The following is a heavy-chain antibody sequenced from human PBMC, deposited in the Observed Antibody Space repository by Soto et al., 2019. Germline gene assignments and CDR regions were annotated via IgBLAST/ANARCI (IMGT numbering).Heavy chain of an antibody. CDR1: GYTFTSYG. D-gene: IGHD3-3*01. CDR3: ARDLEPRYDFWSGTRYYYYYYGMDV. J-gene: IGHJ6*02. CDR2: ISAYNGNT. Sequence: QVQLVQSGAEVKKPGASVKVSCKASGYTFTSYGISWVRQAPGQGLEWMGWISAYNGNTNYAQKLQGRVTMTTDTSTSTAYMELRGLRSDDTAVYYCARDLEPRYDFWSGTRYYYYYYGMDVWGQGTTVTVSS. V-gene: IGHV1-18*01.